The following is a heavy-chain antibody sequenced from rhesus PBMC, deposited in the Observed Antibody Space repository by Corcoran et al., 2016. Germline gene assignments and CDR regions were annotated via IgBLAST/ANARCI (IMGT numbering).Heavy chain of an antibody. V-gene: IGHV4-106*01. CDR1: GGSISDDYY. CDR3: ARGSGSYYNAEYFDF. Sequence: QVQLQESGPGLVKPSETLSLTCAVSGGSISDDYYWSWIRPPPGKGWEWIGYIYGSGGGTNYNPSLKNRVTISIDTSKNQFSLKLSSVTAADTAVYYCARGSGSYYNAEYFDFWGQGALVTVSS. D-gene: IGHD3-16*01. CDR2: IYGSGGGT. J-gene: IGHJ1*01.